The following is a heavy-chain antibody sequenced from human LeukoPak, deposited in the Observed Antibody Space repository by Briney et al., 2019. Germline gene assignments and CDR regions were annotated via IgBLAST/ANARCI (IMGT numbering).Heavy chain of an antibody. CDR2: INSDGSTT. J-gene: IGHJ4*02. CDR3: ASDSVPFSAMPLGY. D-gene: IGHD2-2*01. V-gene: IGHV3-74*01. Sequence: GGSLRLSCAASGFTFSSYWTHWVRQAPGKGLVWVSRINSDGSTTNYADSVKGRFTISRDNAKNTLYLQMNSLRAEDTAVYYCASDSVPFSAMPLGYWGQGTLVTVSS. CDR1: GFTFSSYW.